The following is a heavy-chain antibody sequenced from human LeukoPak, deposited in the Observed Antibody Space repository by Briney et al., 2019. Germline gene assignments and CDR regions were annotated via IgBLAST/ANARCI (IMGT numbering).Heavy chain of an antibody. Sequence: ASVKVSCKASGYTFTSYDINWVRQATGQGFEWMGWMNPNSGNTGYAQKFQGRVTMTRNTSISTAYMELGSLRSEDTAVYYCARERRDSTSSPFDYWGQGTLVTVSS. D-gene: IGHD6-6*01. CDR1: GYTFTSYD. J-gene: IGHJ4*02. V-gene: IGHV1-8*01. CDR3: ARERRDSTSSPFDY. CDR2: MNPNSGNT.